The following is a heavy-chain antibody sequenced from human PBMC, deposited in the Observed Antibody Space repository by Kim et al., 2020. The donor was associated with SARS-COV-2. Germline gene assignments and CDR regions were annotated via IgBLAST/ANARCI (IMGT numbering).Heavy chain of an antibody. CDR1: GFTFSSNS. J-gene: IGHJ5*02. Sequence: GGSLRHSCAASGFTFSSNSLSWFRQGPGKELEWVSDIRDDGTTYYADSVKGRFTISRDNSRNTAYLQMNSLRAEDTAVYYCAGHGGSSSWGLGTLVTVSS. CDR3: AGHGGSSS. V-gene: IGHV3-23*01. CDR2: IRDDGTT. D-gene: IGHD3-16*01.